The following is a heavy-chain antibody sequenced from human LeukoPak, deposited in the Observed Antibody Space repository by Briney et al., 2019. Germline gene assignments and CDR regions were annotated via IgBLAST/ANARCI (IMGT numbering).Heavy chain of an antibody. CDR2: TYYRSKWYN. D-gene: IGHD6-13*01. CDR1: GDSVSSNSAA. V-gene: IGHV6-1*01. Sequence: SQTLSLTCAISGDSVSSNSAAWNWIRQSPSRGLEWLGRTYYRSKWYNDYAVSMKSRITINPDTSKNQVSLQLNSVTSEDTAVYYCARVVTPRYSSTWTWFDPWGQGTLFIVSS. CDR3: ARVVTPRYSSTWTWFDP. J-gene: IGHJ5*02.